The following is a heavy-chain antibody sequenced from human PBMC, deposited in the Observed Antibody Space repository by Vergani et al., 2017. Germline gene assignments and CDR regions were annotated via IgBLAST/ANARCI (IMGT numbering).Heavy chain of an antibody. CDR3: ARHRGSEGFFPSSYFYGMDV. D-gene: IGHD3-10*01. V-gene: IGHV4-38-2*01. J-gene: IGHJ6*02. Sequence: QVQLQESGPGLVKPSETLTLTCDVSDSSIMTNPYWGWFRQSPGKGLEGIGCIHHSGDTHYNSSLKSRVSISIVSSSKFSLSLTSVTAADTAIYYCARHRGSEGFFPSSYFYGMDVWGHGTTVTVSS. CDR2: IHHSGDT. CDR1: DSSIMTNPY.